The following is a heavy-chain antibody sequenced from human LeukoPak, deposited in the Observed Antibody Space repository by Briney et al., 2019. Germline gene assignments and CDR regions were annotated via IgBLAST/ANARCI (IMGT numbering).Heavy chain of an antibody. CDR2: VNPNSGNT. V-gene: IGHV1-8*01. Sequence: ASVKVSCXASGYTFTTYDINWVRQATGQGLEWMGWVNPNSGNTGYAQKFQGRVTMTRNTSISTAYMELSSLRSEDTAVYYCARGIFGVYYFDYWGQGTLVTVSS. J-gene: IGHJ4*02. D-gene: IGHD3-3*01. CDR1: GYTFTTYD. CDR3: ARGIFGVYYFDY.